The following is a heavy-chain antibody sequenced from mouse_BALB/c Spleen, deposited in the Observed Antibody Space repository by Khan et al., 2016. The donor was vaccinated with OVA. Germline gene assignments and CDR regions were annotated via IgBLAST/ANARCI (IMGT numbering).Heavy chain of an antibody. Sequence: QVQLKESGAELVRPGPSLTISCKASGYAFSNYWMNWVRQGLGQGLQWIGQIYPGNGNTNYNGKFKDKATLTPDTSSSTAYMQLSSLTSEDSAVYFCARSGYDVFAYWGQGTLGTVSA. CDR2: IYPGNGNT. D-gene: IGHD2-14*01. V-gene: IGHV1-80*01. J-gene: IGHJ3*01. CDR3: ARSGYDVFAY. CDR1: GYAFSNYW.